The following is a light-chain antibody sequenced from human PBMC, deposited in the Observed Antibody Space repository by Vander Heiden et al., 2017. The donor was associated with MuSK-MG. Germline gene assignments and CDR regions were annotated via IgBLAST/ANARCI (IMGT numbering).Light chain of an antibody. J-gene: IGKJ3*01. CDR1: QSVSNK. Sequence: EIVMTQSPATLSVSPGERATLSCRASQSVSNKLAWYQQRPGQAPSLLIYGASTRATGIPARFSGSGSGTEFTLTISSLQSEDFAVYYCQQYNNWPAITFRPGTNVDI. CDR2: GAS. CDR3: QQYNNWPAIT. V-gene: IGKV3-15*01.